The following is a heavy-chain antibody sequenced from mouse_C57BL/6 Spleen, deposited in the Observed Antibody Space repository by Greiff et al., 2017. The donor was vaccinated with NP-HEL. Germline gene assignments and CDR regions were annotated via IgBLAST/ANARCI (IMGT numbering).Heavy chain of an antibody. CDR1: GYSFTGYY. J-gene: IGHJ2*01. CDR3: ARSGATVVAASYYFDY. Sequence: EVQLQQSGPELVKPGASVKISCKASGYSFTGYYMNWVKQSPEKSLEWIGEINPSTGGTTYNQKFKAKATLTVDKSSSTAYMQLKSLTSEDSAVYYCARSGATVVAASYYFDYWGQGTTLTVSS. CDR2: INPSTGGT. D-gene: IGHD1-1*01. V-gene: IGHV1-42*01.